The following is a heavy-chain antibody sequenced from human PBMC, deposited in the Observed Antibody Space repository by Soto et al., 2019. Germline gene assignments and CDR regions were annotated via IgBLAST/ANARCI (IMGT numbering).Heavy chain of an antibody. CDR3: ARGGFGRSSIIAYWYFDL. Sequence: QVQLVQSGAEVKKPGSSVKVSCKASGGTFSPSAISWVRQAPGQGIEWMGGVIPIFGTSNYAQKFQGRVTITADKSTRPAYMELSSLGSEDTSVYYCARGGFGRSSIIAYWYFDLWGRGTLVTFSS. CDR2: VIPIFGTS. D-gene: IGHD2-15*01. J-gene: IGHJ2*01. CDR1: GGTFSPSA. V-gene: IGHV1-69*06.